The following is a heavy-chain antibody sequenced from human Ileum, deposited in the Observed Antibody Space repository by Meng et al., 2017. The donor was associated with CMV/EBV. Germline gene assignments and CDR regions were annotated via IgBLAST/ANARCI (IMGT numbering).Heavy chain of an antibody. CDR1: GGSITSGNYY. CDR2: IYYSGSP. D-gene: IGHD2-15*01. CDR3: VRQVVAASFDY. V-gene: IGHV4-30-4*08. Sequence: QLQESAPGFVKPYKTLSLTCTVSGGSITSGNYYWSWIRQPPGRGLEWIGYIYYSGSPYYKPSLKSRVTISLDTSKNQFSLNLRSVTATDSAVYYCVRQVVAASFDYWGQGALVTVSS. J-gene: IGHJ4*02.